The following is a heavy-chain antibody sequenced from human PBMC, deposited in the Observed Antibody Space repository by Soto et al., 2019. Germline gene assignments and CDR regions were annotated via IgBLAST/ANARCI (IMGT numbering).Heavy chain of an antibody. J-gene: IGHJ4*02. CDR3: ARHISDAMIVVVISDIYPQYFDY. CDR2: IYYSGST. V-gene: IGHV4-39*01. D-gene: IGHD3-22*01. Sequence: QLQLQESGPGLVKPSETLSLTCTVSGGSISSSSYYWGWIRQPPGKGLEWIGSIYYSGSTYYNPSLKSRVTISVDTSKNQFSLKLSSVTAADTAAYYCARHISDAMIVVVISDIYPQYFDYWGQGTLVTVSS. CDR1: GGSISSSSYY.